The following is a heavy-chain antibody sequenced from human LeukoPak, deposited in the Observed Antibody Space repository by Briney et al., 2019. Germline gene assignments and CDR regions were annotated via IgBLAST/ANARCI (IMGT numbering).Heavy chain of an antibody. CDR2: INAGNGNT. CDR3: AAGSYKY. CDR1: GYTFTSYY. D-gene: IGHD3-10*01. V-gene: IGHV1-3*01. J-gene: IGHJ4*02. Sequence: ASVKVSCKASGYTFTSYYMHWVRQAPGQGLEWMGWINAGNGNTMYSQKFQDRVTISRDTSATTASMELSGLRPEDTAVYYCAAGSYKYWGQGTLVTVSS.